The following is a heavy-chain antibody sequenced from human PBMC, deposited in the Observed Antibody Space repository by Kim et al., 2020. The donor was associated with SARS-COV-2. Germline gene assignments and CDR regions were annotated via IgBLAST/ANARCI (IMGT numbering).Heavy chain of an antibody. D-gene: IGHD3-9*01. CDR3: ARSQTKQYDILTGYPYYFDY. CDR2: INAGNGNT. Sequence: ASVKVSCKASGYTFTSYAMHWVRQAPGQRLEWMGWINAGNGNTKYSQKFQGRVTITRDTSASTAYMELSSLRSEDTAVYYCARSQTKQYDILTGYPYYFDYWGQGTLVTVSS. CDR1: GYTFTSYA. V-gene: IGHV1-3*01. J-gene: IGHJ4*02.